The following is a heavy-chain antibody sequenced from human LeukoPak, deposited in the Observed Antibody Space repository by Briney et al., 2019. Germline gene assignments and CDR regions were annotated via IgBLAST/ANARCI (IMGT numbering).Heavy chain of an antibody. CDR3: ARSYSSSWYGRPYFDY. V-gene: IGHV4-59*01. CDR2: IYYSGST. J-gene: IGHJ4*02. Sequence: SETLSLTCTVSGGSISSYYWSWTRQPPGKGLEWIGYIYYSGSTNYNPSLKSRVTISVDTSKNQFSLKLSSVTAADTAVYYCARSYSSSWYGRPYFDYWGQGTLVTVSS. CDR1: GGSISSYY. D-gene: IGHD6-13*01.